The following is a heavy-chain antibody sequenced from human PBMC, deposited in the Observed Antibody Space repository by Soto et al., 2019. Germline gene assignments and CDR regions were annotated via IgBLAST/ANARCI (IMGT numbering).Heavy chain of an antibody. CDR3: ARAPYGERHYFDY. D-gene: IGHD4-17*01. CDR2: IKQDGSEK. CDR1: GFTFSSYW. Sequence: GGSLRLSCAASGFTFSSYWMSWVRLAPGKGLEWVANIKQDGSEKYYVDSVKGRFAISRDNAKNSLYLQVNSLRAEDTAVYYCARAPYGERHYFDYWGQGTLVTVSS. J-gene: IGHJ4*02. V-gene: IGHV3-7*04.